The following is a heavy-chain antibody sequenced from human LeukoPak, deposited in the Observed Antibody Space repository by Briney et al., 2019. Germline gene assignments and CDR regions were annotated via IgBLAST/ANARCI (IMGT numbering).Heavy chain of an antibody. V-gene: IGHV3-7*01. CDR2: IKQDGSEE. D-gene: IGHD3/OR15-3a*01. Sequence: GGSLRLSCAASGFTFRSYWMTWVPQAPGKGLEGGDNIKQDGSEEYYVDSVKGRFTISRDNAKNSLYLQMNSLRAEDTAVYYCARDGLGSAFDYWGQGTLVTVSS. CDR3: ARDGLGSAFDY. J-gene: IGHJ4*02. CDR1: GFTFRSYW.